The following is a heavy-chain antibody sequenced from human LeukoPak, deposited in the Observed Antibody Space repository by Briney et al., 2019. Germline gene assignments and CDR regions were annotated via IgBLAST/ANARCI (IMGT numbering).Heavy chain of an antibody. CDR1: GGSFSGYY. Sequence: PSETLSLTCAVYGGSFSGYYWSWIRQPPGKGLEWIGEINHSGSTNYNPSLKSRVTISVDTSKNQFSLKLSSVTAADTAVYYCARDWVGAWDYWGQGTLVTVSS. V-gene: IGHV4-34*01. J-gene: IGHJ4*02. CDR3: ARDWVGAWDY. D-gene: IGHD1-26*01. CDR2: INHSGST.